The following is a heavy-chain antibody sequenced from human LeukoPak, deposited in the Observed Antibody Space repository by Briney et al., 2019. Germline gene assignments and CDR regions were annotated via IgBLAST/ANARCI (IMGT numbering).Heavy chain of an antibody. CDR3: ARYASSVLPTGGTSRWFDP. Sequence: GGSLRLSCSASGFTFSSYAMHWVRQAPGKGLEYVSAISSNGGSTYYADSVKGRFTISRDNSKNTLYLQMSSLRAEDTAVYYCARYASSVLPTGGTSRWFDPWGQGTLVTVSS. CDR1: GFTFSSYA. D-gene: IGHD4-23*01. V-gene: IGHV3-64D*06. J-gene: IGHJ5*02. CDR2: ISSNGGST.